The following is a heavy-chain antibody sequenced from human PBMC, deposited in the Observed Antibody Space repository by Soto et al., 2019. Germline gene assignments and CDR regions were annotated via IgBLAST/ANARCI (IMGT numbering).Heavy chain of an antibody. CDR3: ASGRVRWDAFDI. CDR1: GGSISSSNW. J-gene: IGHJ3*02. D-gene: IGHD1-26*01. Sequence: LSLTCAVSGGSISSSNWWSWVRQPPGRGLEWIGEIYHSGSTNYNPSLKSRVTISVDKSKNQFSLKLSPVTAADTAVYYCASGRVRWDAFDIWGQGTMVTVSS. CDR2: IYHSGST. V-gene: IGHV4-4*02.